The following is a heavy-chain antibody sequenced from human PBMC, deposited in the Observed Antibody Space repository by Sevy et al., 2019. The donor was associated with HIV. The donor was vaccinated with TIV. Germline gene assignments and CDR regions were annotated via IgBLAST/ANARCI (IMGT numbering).Heavy chain of an antibody. CDR3: ARIYGSGSYQWYYGMDV. V-gene: IGHV3-7*03. CDR2: IKQDGSEK. Sequence: GESLKISCAASGFTFSSYWMSWVRQAPGKGLEWVANIKQDGSEKYYVDSVKGRFTISRDNAKNSLYLQMNSLRAEDTAVYYCARIYGSGSYQWYYGMDVWGQGTTVTVSS. CDR1: GFTFSSYW. D-gene: IGHD3-10*01. J-gene: IGHJ6*02.